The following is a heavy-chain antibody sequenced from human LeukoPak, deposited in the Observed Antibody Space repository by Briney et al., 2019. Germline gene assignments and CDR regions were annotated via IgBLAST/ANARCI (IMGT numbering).Heavy chain of an antibody. CDR2: IVPILGFT. Sequence: GSSVKVSCKASGGTFSNDAITWVRQAPGQGLEWMGRIVPILGFTNFPERFEGRVTLTADKSTTTACMELSSLTSEDTAVYYCARNRHYYYGSGSSPIPFDYWGQGTLVTVSS. CDR3: ARNRHYYYGSGSSPIPFDY. D-gene: IGHD3-10*01. J-gene: IGHJ4*02. CDR1: GGTFSNDA. V-gene: IGHV1-69*04.